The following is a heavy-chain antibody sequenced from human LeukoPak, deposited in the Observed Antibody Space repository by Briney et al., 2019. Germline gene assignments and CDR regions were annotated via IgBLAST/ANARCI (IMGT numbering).Heavy chain of an antibody. J-gene: IGHJ3*02. V-gene: IGHV1-2*02. CDR2: INPNSGGT. CDR1: GYTFTGYY. CDR3: ARQGVYCDSSGYYGYPQDAFDI. Sequence: ASVKVSCKASGYTFTGYYMHWVRQAPGQGLEWMGWINPNSGGTNCAQKFQGRVTMTRDTSISTAYMELSSLRSEDTAVYYCARQGVYCDSSGYYGYPQDAFDIWGQGTMVTVSS. D-gene: IGHD3-22*01.